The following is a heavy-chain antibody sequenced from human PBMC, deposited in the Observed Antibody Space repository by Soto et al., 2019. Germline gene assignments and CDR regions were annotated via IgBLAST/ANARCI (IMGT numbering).Heavy chain of an antibody. J-gene: IGHJ4*02. CDR2: VYADGAT. Sequence: EVQLVESGGGLVQPGESLRLSCAASGFTVSNYHMTWVRQAPGKGLEWVSAVYADGATSHADSVKDRFTVSRDNSRNTLKLQMGGLRAGDTALFYCARSGGGLDYWGQGTLVTVSS. CDR3: ARSGGGLDY. D-gene: IGHD3-10*01. CDR1: GFTVSNYH. V-gene: IGHV3-66*01.